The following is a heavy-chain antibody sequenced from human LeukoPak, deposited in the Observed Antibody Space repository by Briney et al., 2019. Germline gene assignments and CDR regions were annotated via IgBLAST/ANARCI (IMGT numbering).Heavy chain of an antibody. CDR2: ISYSGST. V-gene: IGHV4-59*01. D-gene: IGHD6-25*01. CDR1: GDSITSNY. Sequence: PSETLSLTCTVSGDSITSNYWNWIRQPPGKELVWIGYISYSGSTNYSPSLKSRVTMAVDTSKNQFSLKLNSVTAAHTAVYYCARNVGSVIDYWGQGTLVTVSS. J-gene: IGHJ4*02. CDR3: ARNVGSVIDY.